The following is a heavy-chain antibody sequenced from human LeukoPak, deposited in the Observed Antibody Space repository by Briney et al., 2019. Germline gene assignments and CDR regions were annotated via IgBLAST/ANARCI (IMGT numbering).Heavy chain of an antibody. J-gene: IGHJ4*02. Sequence: GASVKVSCKASGYTFTGYYMHWVRQAPGQGLEWMGWINPNSGGTNYAQKFQGRVTMTRDTSISTPYMELSRLRSDDTAVYYCARVRGGYLVATRSLYYWGQGTLVTVSS. CDR2: INPNSGGT. CDR1: GYTFTGYY. D-gene: IGHD5-12*01. CDR3: ARVRGGYLVATRSLYY. V-gene: IGHV1-2*02.